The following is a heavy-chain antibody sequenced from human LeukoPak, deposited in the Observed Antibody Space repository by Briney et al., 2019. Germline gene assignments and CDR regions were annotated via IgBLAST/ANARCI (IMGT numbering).Heavy chain of an antibody. CDR1: GGSISSGGYY. V-gene: IGHV4-31*03. CDR3: ARARVGLYSSSPFDY. Sequence: SQTLSLTCTVSGGSISSGGYYWSWIRQHPGKGLEWIGCIYYSGSTYYNPSLKSRVTISVDTSKNQFSLKLSSVTAADTAAYYCARARVGLYSSSPFDYWGQGTLVTVSS. CDR2: IYYSGST. D-gene: IGHD6-13*01. J-gene: IGHJ4*02.